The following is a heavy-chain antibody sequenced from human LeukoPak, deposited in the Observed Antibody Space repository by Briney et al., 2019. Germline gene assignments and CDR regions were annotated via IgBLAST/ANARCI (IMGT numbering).Heavy chain of an antibody. CDR2: VYSGGST. V-gene: IGHV4-4*07. Sequence: PSETLSLTCTVSGGSTSGYYWSWIRQPAGKGLEWIGRVYSGGSTNYNPSLKSRVTISVDTSKNQFSLKLSSVTAADTAVYYCARQYSSSGLDYWGQGTLVTVSS. D-gene: IGHD6-13*01. CDR1: GGSTSGYY. J-gene: IGHJ4*02. CDR3: ARQYSSSGLDY.